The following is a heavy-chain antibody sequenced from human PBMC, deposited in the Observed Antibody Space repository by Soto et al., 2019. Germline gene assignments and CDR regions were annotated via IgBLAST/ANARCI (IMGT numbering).Heavy chain of an antibody. CDR3: ARYGYDTGAFDI. D-gene: IGHD3-22*01. V-gene: IGHV3-74*01. J-gene: IGHJ3*02. CDR1: GFTFSSYW. Sequence: GGSLRLSCAASGFTFSSYWMHWVCQAPGKGLVWVSRINSDGSSTSYADSVKGRFTISRDNAKNTLYLQMNSLRAEDTAVYYCARYGYDTGAFDIWGQGTMVTVSS. CDR2: INSDGSST.